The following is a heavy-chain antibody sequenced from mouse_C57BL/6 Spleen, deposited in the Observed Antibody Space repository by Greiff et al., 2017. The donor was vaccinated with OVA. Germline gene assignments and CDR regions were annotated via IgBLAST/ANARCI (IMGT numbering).Heavy chain of an antibody. J-gene: IGHJ2*01. CDR1: GYTFTSHW. CDR3: ARGKTVTLYY. V-gene: IGHV1-72*01. Sequence: QVQLQQPGAELVKPGASVKLSCKASGYTFTSHWMHWVTQRPGRGLEWIGRIDPNSGGTKYNEKFKSKATLTVDKPSSTAYMQLSSLTYADSAVYYCARGKTVTLYYWGQGTTLTVSS. CDR2: IDPNSGGT. D-gene: IGHD4-1*01.